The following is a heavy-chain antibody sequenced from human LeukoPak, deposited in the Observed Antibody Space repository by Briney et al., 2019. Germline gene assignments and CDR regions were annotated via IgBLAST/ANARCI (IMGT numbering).Heavy chain of an antibody. CDR1: GFIFTGYF. J-gene: IGHJ4*02. CDR3: ATDRGLRTSGYYLYYLEY. V-gene: IGHV3-7*01. CDR2: IKHDGSEK. Sequence: GGSLRLSCAASGFIFTGYFMSWVRKAPGKGLEWVASIKHDGSEKYYVDSVRGRFTISRDNTKNLLYLQMSSLRAEDTAVYYCATDRGLRTSGYYLYYLEYWGQGTLVTFSS. D-gene: IGHD3-3*01.